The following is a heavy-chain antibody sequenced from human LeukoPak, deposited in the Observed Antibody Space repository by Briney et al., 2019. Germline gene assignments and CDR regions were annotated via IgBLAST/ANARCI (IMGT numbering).Heavy chain of an antibody. D-gene: IGHD2-15*01. Sequence: SETLSLTCTVSGYSISIGYYWDWIRQPPGKGLEWIGYIYYSGSTNYNPSLKSRVTISVDTSKNQFSLKLSSVTAADTAVYYCARHEEGIAATPGFDYWGQGTLVTVSS. J-gene: IGHJ4*02. CDR3: ARHEEGIAATPGFDY. CDR2: IYYSGST. CDR1: GYSISIGYY. V-gene: IGHV4-38-2*02.